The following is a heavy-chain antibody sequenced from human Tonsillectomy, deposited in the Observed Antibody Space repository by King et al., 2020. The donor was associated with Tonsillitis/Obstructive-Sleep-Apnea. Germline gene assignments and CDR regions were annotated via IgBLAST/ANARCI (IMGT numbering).Heavy chain of an antibody. CDR1: GFTFDDYA. J-gene: IGHJ6*04. CDR3: AKALSEDIATPGDV. D-gene: IGHD5-18*01. Sequence: VQLVESGGGVVQPGGSLRLSCAASGFTFDDYAMHWVRQAPGEGLEWVSLISWDGGRTYYADSVKGRFTISRDNSKNSLYLQMNSLRTEDTALYYCAKALSEDIATPGDVWGKGTTVTVPS. CDR2: ISWDGGRT. V-gene: IGHV3-43*02.